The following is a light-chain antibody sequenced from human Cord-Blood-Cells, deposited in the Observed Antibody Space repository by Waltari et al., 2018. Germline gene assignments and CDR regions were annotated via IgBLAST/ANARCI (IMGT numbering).Light chain of an antibody. CDR2: GAS. CDR1: QSVSSSY. J-gene: IGKJ4*01. Sequence: EIVLTQSPGTLSLSPGERATLSCRASQSVSSSYLAWYQQKPGHAPRLLIYGASSGATGIPDRFSGSGSGTDFTLTISRLEPEDLAVYDCQQYGSSPLTFGGGTKVEIK. CDR3: QQYGSSPLT. V-gene: IGKV3-20*01.